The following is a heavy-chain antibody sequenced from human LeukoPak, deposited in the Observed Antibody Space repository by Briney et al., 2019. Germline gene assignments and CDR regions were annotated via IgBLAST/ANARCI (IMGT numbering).Heavy chain of an antibody. Sequence: GGSLRLSCAASGFTFSSYSVNWVRQAPGKGLEWVSAISGSGSSTYYADSVKGRFTISRDNSKNTLYLQMNSLRAEDTAVYYCAKVSGSYYFDYWGQGTLVTVSP. D-gene: IGHD1-26*01. CDR2: ISGSGSST. J-gene: IGHJ4*02. CDR3: AKVSGSYYFDY. V-gene: IGHV3-23*01. CDR1: GFTFSSYS.